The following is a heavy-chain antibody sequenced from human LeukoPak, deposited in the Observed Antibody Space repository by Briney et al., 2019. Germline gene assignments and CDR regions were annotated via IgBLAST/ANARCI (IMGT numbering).Heavy chain of an antibody. D-gene: IGHD1-26*01. V-gene: IGHV3-23*01. CDR2: ISGSGGST. Sequence: GGSLRLSCAAAGFTFSSYAMNWVRQAPGKGLEWVSVISGSGGSTYYADSVKGRFTISRDNSKNTLYLQVNSLRAEDTAVYYCAKGGKWDVTPFDCWGQGTLVTVSS. J-gene: IGHJ4*02. CDR1: GFTFSSYA. CDR3: AKGGKWDVTPFDC.